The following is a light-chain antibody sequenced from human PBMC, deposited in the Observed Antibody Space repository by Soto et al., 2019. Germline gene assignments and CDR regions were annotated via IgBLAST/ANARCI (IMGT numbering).Light chain of an antibody. CDR3: QQSYSAPPS. CDR2: AAS. CDR1: QNIDNF. Sequence: DIQMTQSPSSLSVSVGDRVTITCRASQNIDNFLNWYQWRPGKAPKFLIFAASSLQSGVSSRFSGSGSGTDFTLTIINLQPEDFATYYCQQSYSAPPSFGQGTKLEIK. V-gene: IGKV1-39*01. J-gene: IGKJ2*01.